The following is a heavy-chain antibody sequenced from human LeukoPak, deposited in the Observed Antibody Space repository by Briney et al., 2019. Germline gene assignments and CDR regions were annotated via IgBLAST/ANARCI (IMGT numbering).Heavy chain of an antibody. CDR2: INQRGSR. D-gene: IGHD3-3*01. J-gene: IGHJ6*03. Sequence: PETLSLTCAVYGGSFSGYYWSWIRQPPGQGLEWIGEINQRGSRNYNPSVKSRVTISVETSKNQSSLKLSSVTAADMAGYYCARDITIFGVVQSPRGNMDVWGKGTTVTVSS. CDR3: ARDITIFGVVQSPRGNMDV. V-gene: IGHV4-34*01. CDR1: GGSFSGYY.